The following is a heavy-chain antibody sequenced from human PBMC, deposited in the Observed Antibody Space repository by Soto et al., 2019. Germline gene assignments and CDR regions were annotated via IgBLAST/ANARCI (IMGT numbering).Heavy chain of an antibody. CDR1: GYTFTSYG. Sequence: GASVKVSCKASGYTFTSYGISWVRQAPGQGLEWMGWISAYNGNTNYAQKLQGRVTMTTDTSTSTAYMELRSLRSDDTAVYYCARDGLYCSSTSCQSPDYYGMDVWGQGTTVPVSS. J-gene: IGHJ6*02. CDR3: ARDGLYCSSTSCQSPDYYGMDV. V-gene: IGHV1-18*01. CDR2: ISAYNGNT. D-gene: IGHD2-2*01.